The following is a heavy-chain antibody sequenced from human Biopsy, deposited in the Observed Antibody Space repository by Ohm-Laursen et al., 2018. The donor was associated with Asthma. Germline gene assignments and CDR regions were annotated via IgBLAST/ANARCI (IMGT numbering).Heavy chain of an antibody. CDR2: ITGSGGTT. J-gene: IGHJ4*02. CDR3: AKDFRGIAVAGDRGFDY. CDR1: GFTFSSSA. Sequence: SLRLSCAAPGFTFSSSAMSWVRQAPGKGLERVSAITGSGGTTYYADSVRGRFTISRDNSKSTLFLQMDSLSAEDTAVYYCAKDFRGIAVAGDRGFDYWGQGTLATVSS. D-gene: IGHD6-19*01. V-gene: IGHV3-23*01.